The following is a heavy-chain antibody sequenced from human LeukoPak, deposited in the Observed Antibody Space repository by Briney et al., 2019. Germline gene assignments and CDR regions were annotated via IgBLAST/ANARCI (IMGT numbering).Heavy chain of an antibody. V-gene: IGHV3-21*01. CDR1: GFTFSSYS. CDR3: ARMLADYGDYVWSFDY. J-gene: IGHJ4*02. CDR2: ISSSSYI. Sequence: PGGSLRLSCAASGFTFSSYSMNWVRQAPGKGLEWVSSISSSSYIYYADSVKGRFTISRDNAKNSLYLQMNSLRAEDTAVYYCARMLADYGDYVWSFDYWGQGTLVTVSS. D-gene: IGHD4-17*01.